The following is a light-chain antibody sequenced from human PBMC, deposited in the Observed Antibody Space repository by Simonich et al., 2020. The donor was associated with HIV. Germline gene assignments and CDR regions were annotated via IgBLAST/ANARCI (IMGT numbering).Light chain of an antibody. CDR2: WAS. Sequence: DIVMTKSPDSLAVSPGERATIGCQSSQSVLYSSNNKNYLAWYQQKPGQPPKLLIYWASTRESVVPDRCSGSGSGTDFTLTISSLQAEDVAVYYCQQYYNSPLTFGQGTNVEVK. V-gene: IGKV4-1*01. CDR3: QQYYNSPLT. CDR1: QSVLYSSNNKNY. J-gene: IGKJ1*01.